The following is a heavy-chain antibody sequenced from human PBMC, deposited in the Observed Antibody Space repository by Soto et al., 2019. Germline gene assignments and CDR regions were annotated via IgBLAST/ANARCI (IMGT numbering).Heavy chain of an antibody. Sequence: SETLSLTSTVAGGSISSSSYYWGWIRQPPGKGLEWIGSIYYSGSTYYNPSLKSRVTISVDTSKNQFSLKLSSVTAADTAVYYCARLGVLRFLEWSSSYYYYYGMDVWGQGTTVTVSS. D-gene: IGHD3-3*01. CDR2: IYYSGST. J-gene: IGHJ6*02. CDR3: ARLGVLRFLEWSSSYYYYYGMDV. CDR1: GGSISSSSYY. V-gene: IGHV4-39*01.